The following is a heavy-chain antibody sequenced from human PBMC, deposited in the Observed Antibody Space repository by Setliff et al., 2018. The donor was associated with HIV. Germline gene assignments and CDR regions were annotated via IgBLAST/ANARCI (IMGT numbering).Heavy chain of an antibody. CDR3: ARDAFDYTAYYYSYMDV. J-gene: IGHJ6*03. V-gene: IGHV1-46*01. CDR2: INPSGGST. CDR1: GYTFTYRY. Sequence: ASVKVSCKASGYTFTYRYLHWVRQAPGQALEWMGIINPSGGSTTYAQKFQGRVTMTRDASTSTVYMELSSLRSEDTAVYYCARDAFDYTAYYYSYMDVWGKGTTVTVSS. D-gene: IGHD4-4*01.